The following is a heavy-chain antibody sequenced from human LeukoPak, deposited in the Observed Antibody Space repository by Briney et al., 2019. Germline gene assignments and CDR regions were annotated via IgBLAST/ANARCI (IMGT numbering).Heavy chain of an antibody. CDR2: INPNSGDT. CDR1: GYTFTGYH. D-gene: IGHD2-15*01. V-gene: IGHV1-2*06. J-gene: IGHJ4*02. CDR3: AREKGYSYYFDY. Sequence: ASVKVSCKASGYTFTGYHMHWVRQAPGQGLEWMGRINPNSGDTNYAQKFQGRVTMTRDTSISTAYMELSRLRSDDTAVYYCAREKGYSYYFDYWGQGTLVTVSS.